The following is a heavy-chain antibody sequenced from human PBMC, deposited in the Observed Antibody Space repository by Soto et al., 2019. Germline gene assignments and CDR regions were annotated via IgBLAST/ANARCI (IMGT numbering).Heavy chain of an antibody. CDR3: SRGLGGYCSGGSCYSVGIPVDP. CDR1: GGSISSYY. D-gene: IGHD2-15*01. CDR2: IYYSGST. V-gene: IGHV4-59*01. Sequence: SETLSLTCTVSGGSISSYYWSWIRQPPGKGLEWIGYIYYSGSTNYNPSLKSRVTISVDTSKNQFSLKLSSVTAADTAVYYCSRGLGGYCSGGSCYSVGIPVDPWGQGTLVTVSS. J-gene: IGHJ5*02.